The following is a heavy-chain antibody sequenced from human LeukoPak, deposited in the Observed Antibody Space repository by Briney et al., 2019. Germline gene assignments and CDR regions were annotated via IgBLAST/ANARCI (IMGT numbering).Heavy chain of an antibody. CDR2: ISGSGGST. D-gene: IGHD1-26*01. Sequence: GGSLRLSCAASGFTFSSYAMSWVRQAPGKGLEWVSAISGSGGSTYYADSVKGRFTISRDNSKNTLYLQMNSLRAEDTAVYYCAKDLSGSYPKGYYYYYCGMDIWGQGTTVTVSS. CDR1: GFTFSSYA. V-gene: IGHV3-23*01. CDR3: AKDLSGSYPKGYYYYYCGMDI. J-gene: IGHJ6*02.